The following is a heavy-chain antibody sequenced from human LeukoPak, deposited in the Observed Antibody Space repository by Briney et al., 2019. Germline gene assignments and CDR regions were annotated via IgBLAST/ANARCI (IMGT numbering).Heavy chain of an antibody. Sequence: GGSLRLSCAASGFTFSDYYMSWIRQAPGKGLEWVSYISNSGSTIYYADSVKGRFTISRDNANNSLYLQMNSLRAEDTAVYYCARDPEIATRPNWFDPWGQGTLVTVSS. J-gene: IGHJ5*02. CDR1: GFTFSDYY. V-gene: IGHV3-11*04. D-gene: IGHD6-6*01. CDR3: ARDPEIATRPNWFDP. CDR2: ISNSGSTI.